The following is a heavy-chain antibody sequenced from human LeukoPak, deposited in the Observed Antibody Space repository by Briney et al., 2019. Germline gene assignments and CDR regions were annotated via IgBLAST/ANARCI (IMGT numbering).Heavy chain of an antibody. Sequence: PGGSLRLSYAASGFTFSSYSMNWVRQAPGKGLEWVSSISSSSSYIYYADSVKGRFTISRDNAKNSLYLQMNSLRAEDTAVYYCARFIVVVPAAIRYYYYGMDVWGQGTTVTVSS. J-gene: IGHJ6*02. CDR2: ISSSSSYI. CDR3: ARFIVVVPAAIRYYYYGMDV. CDR1: GFTFSSYS. V-gene: IGHV3-21*01. D-gene: IGHD2-2*02.